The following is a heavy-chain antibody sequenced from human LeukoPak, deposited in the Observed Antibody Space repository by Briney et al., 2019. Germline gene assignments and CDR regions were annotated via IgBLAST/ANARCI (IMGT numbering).Heavy chain of an antibody. V-gene: IGHV3-21*01. D-gene: IGHD1-26*01. Sequence: PGGSLRLSCAASGFTFSSFTMNWVRQAPGKGLEWVSSISSSSRYIYYADSVKGRFTISRDNARNSLFLQMDSLRVEDTAVYYCVGGSPAGDYWGQGTLVTVSS. J-gene: IGHJ4*02. CDR2: ISSSSRYI. CDR1: GFTFSSFT. CDR3: VGGSPAGDY.